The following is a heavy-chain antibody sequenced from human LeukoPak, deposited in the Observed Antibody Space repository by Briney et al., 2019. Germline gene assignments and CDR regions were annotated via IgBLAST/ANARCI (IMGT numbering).Heavy chain of an antibody. Sequence: GGSLRLSCAPSGLTFNTYAMTWVRQTPGKGLEWVSAISASGGTTFYGDPVRGRFTVSRDNSKNTLYLQMNSLRAEDTAVYYCARLSLESSTSNWGQGTLVTVSS. J-gene: IGHJ4*02. CDR2: ISASGGTT. V-gene: IGHV3-23*01. CDR1: GLTFNTYA. CDR3: ARLSLESSTSN. D-gene: IGHD6-6*01.